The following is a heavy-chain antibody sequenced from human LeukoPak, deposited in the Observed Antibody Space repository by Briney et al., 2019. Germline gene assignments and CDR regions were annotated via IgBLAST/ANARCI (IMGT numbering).Heavy chain of an antibody. V-gene: IGHV1-69*13. CDR3: ARDVQPGIAAAGTDP. Sequence: SVKVSCKASGGTFSSYAISWVRQAPGQGLEWMGGIIPIFGTANYAQKFQGRVTITADESTSTAYMELSSLRSEDTAVYYCARDVQPGIAAAGTDPWGQGTLVTVSS. D-gene: IGHD6-13*01. CDR1: GGTFSSYA. J-gene: IGHJ5*02. CDR2: IIPIFGTA.